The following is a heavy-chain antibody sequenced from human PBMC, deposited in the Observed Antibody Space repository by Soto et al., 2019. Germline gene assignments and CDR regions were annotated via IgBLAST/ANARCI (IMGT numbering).Heavy chain of an antibody. CDR2: INHSGST. Sequence: SETLSLTCAVYGGSFSGYYWGWIRQPPGKGLEWIGEINHSGSTNYNPSLKSRVTISVDTSKNQFSLKLSSVTAADTAVYYCATIAVGPYYYYYGMDVWGQGTTVTVSS. J-gene: IGHJ6*02. CDR3: ATIAVGPYYYYYGMDV. CDR1: GGSFSGYY. D-gene: IGHD6-19*01. V-gene: IGHV4-34*01.